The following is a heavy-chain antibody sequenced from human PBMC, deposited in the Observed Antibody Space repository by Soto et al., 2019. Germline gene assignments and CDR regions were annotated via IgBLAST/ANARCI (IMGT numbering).Heavy chain of an antibody. CDR1: GFTFSNYA. J-gene: IGHJ4*02. V-gene: IGHV3-23*01. CDR2: INIVGGNT. Sequence: GSLRLSCAASGFTFSNYAMSWVRQAPGKALEWVSSINIVGGNTNYADSVRGRFTMPRDDSKNTVFLQMNSLRAEDTAIYYCTKNYYFDSWGQGTLVTVSS. CDR3: TKNYYFDS.